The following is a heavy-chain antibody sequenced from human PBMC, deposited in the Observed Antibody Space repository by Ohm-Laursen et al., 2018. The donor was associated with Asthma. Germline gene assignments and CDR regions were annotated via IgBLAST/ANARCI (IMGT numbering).Heavy chain of an antibody. D-gene: IGHD2-2*01. J-gene: IGHJ4*02. V-gene: IGHV4-31*02. Sequence: TLSLTWPVSGGSISSGGYYWSWIRQHPGKGLEWIGYIYYSGSTYYNPSLKSRVTISVDTSKNQFSLKLSSVTAADTAVYYCARGTAYQPQCNWGQGTLVTVSS. CDR3: ARGTAYQPQCN. CDR2: IYYSGST. CDR1: GGSISSGGYY.